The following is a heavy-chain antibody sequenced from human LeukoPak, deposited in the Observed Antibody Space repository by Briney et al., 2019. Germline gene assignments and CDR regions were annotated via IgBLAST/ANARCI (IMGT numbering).Heavy chain of an antibody. J-gene: IGHJ4*02. Sequence: KPSETLSLTCTVSLDSTTSNFWSWVRQPPGKGQEWIGEIHRSGSTNYNPSLQRRVTISIDRPKNQIALELSSVTAADTAVYYCAREIIGGFNPGAYWGQGTLVTVSS. CDR3: AREIIGGFNPGAY. V-gene: IGHV4-4*02. CDR2: IHRSGST. D-gene: IGHD3-16*02. CDR1: LDSTTSNF.